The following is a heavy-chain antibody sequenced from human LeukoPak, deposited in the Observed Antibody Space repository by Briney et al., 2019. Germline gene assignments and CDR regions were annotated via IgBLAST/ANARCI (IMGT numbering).Heavy chain of an antibody. D-gene: IGHD3-10*01. Sequence: PRGSLRLSCAASGFTFSSYAMHWVRQAPGKWLEWVAVISCDGSNKYYADSVKGRFTISRDNSKNTLYLQMNSLRAEDTAVYYCARDATYYYGSGTPRGMDVWGQGTTVTVSS. V-gene: IGHV3-30-3*01. CDR2: ISCDGSNK. CDR3: ARDATYYYGSGTPRGMDV. CDR1: GFTFSSYA. J-gene: IGHJ6*02.